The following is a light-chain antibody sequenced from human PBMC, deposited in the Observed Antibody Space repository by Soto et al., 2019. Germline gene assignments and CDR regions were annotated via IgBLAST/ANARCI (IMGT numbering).Light chain of an antibody. J-gene: IGLJ2*01. CDR2: DSD. CDR3: GTWDSSLSVMV. Sequence: QSVLTQPPSVSAAPGQKVTISCSGSSSNIGNNYVSWYQQLPGTAPKLLIYDSDKRPSGIPDRFSGSKSGTSATLGITGLQTGDEADYYCGTWDSSLSVMVIGGGTKLTVL. V-gene: IGLV1-51*01. CDR1: SSNIGNNY.